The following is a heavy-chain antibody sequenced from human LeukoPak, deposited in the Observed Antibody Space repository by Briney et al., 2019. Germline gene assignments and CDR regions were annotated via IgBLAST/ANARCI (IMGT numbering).Heavy chain of an antibody. D-gene: IGHD6-19*01. CDR3: ARPVGSSGYNWFDP. CDR2: IYTSGST. V-gene: IGHV4-4*09. Sequence: SGTLSLTCTVSGGSITSYYWSWIRQPPGKGLEWIGYIYTSGSTNYNPPLKSRVTISVDTSKNQFSLKLSSVTAADTAVYYCARPVGSSGYNWFDPWGQGTLVTVSS. CDR1: GGSITSYY. J-gene: IGHJ5*02.